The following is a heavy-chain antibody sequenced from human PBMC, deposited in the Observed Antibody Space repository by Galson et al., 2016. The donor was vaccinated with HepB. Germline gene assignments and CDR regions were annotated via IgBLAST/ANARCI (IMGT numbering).Heavy chain of an antibody. V-gene: IGHV3-33*01. CDR3: AREQGFNYGMHG. CDR2: IWYDGSNK. Sequence: SLRLSCAASGFTFSSHGMHWVRQAPGKGLEWVAVIWYDGSNKYYADSVKGRFTLSRDNSKNTLYLEMNSLRGEDTAVYYCAREQGFNYGMHGWGQGTTVTVSS. CDR1: GFTFSSHG. J-gene: IGHJ6*02.